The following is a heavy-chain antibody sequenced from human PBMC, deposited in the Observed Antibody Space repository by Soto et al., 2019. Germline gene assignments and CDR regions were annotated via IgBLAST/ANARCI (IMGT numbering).Heavy chain of an antibody. J-gene: IGHJ2*01. CDR3: ARDWYFDL. CDR2: IWYDASNK. V-gene: IGHV3-33*01. CDR1: AFTFSSYG. Sequence: VQLVESGGGVVQPGRSLRLSCAASAFTFSSYGMHWVRQAPGKGLEWVALIWYDASNKYYADSVKGRFTISRDNSKNALYLEMNSLRAEDTAVYYCARDWYFDLWGRGTLVTVSS.